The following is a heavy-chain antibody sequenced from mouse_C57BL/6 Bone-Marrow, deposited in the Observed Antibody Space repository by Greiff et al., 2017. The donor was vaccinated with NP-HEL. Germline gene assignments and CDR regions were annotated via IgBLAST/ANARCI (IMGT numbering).Heavy chain of an antibody. V-gene: IGHV1-80*01. D-gene: IGHD1-1*01. Sequence: QVQLQQSGAELVKPGASVKISCKASGYAFSSYWMNWVKQRPGKGLEWIGQIYPGDGDTNYNGKFKGKATLTADKSSSTAYMQRSSLTSEDSAVYFGAGAALYYSSSYRDWYFDVWGTGTTVTVSS. J-gene: IGHJ1*03. CDR1: GYAFSSYW. CDR2: IYPGDGDT. CDR3: AGAALYYSSSYRDWYFDV.